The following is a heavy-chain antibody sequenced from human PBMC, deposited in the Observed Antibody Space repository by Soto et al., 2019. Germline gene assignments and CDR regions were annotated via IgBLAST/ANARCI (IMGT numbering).Heavy chain of an antibody. Sequence: PGQGLEWMGWINSFSGDTNYPQKLQGRLTMTTDTSTNTVYMELRNLRSDDTAVYYCARDLHSGGKYWYFDIWGRGTLVTVSS. D-gene: IGHD2-15*01. CDR3: ARDLHSGGKYWYFDI. CDR2: INSFSGDT. J-gene: IGHJ2*01. V-gene: IGHV1-18*01.